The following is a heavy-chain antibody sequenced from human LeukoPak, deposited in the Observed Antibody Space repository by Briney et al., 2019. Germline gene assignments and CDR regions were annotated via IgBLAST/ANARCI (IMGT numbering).Heavy chain of an antibody. J-gene: IGHJ4*02. D-gene: IGHD1-26*01. CDR2: ISGSGGNT. Sequence: ETLSLTCAVYGGSFSGYYWSWIRQPPGKGLEWVSAISGSGGNTYYADSVKGRFTISRDNSKNTLYLQMNSLRAEDTAVYFCAKIVGAAVGDYWGQGTLVTVSS. CDR3: AKIVGAAVGDY. V-gene: IGHV3-23*01. CDR1: GGSFSGYY.